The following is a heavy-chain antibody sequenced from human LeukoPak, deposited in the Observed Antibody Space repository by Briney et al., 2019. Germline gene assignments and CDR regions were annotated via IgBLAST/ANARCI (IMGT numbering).Heavy chain of an antibody. D-gene: IGHD5-12*01. V-gene: IGHV4-59*01. CDR1: GGSISTFY. J-gene: IGHJ6*03. CDR2: IHYSGST. CDR3: ARTTEGYAGGPGYSYYYYMDV. Sequence: PSETLSLTCTVSGGSISTFYWSWIRQPPGKGLEWIGYIHYSGSTHYNPSLKSRVTISVDTSKNQVSLKLRSVTAADTAVYYCARTTEGYAGGPGYSYYYYMDVWGKGTTVTISS.